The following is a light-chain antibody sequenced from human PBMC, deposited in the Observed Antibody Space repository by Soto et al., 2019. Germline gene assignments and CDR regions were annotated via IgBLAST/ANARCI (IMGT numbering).Light chain of an antibody. J-gene: IGLJ2*01. V-gene: IGLV2-11*01. CDR3: CSYAGSYTLV. Sequence: QSALTQPRSVSGSPGQSVTLSCTGTSSDVGGYHYVSWYQHHPGKAPKIIIFDVNKRPSGVPDRFSGSKSGNTASLTISGLQTEDEADYYCCSYAGSYTLVFGGGTQLPS. CDR1: SSDVGGYHY. CDR2: DVN.